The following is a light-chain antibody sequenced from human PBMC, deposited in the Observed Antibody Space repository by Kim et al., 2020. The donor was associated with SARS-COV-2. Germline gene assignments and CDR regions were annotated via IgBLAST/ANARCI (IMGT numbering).Light chain of an antibody. Sequence: SYELTQPPSVSVSPGQTASITCSGDELGDKYVCWYQQKPGQSPVVVIYQDSKRPSVIPERFSGSNSGNTATLTISGTQALDEANYYCQAWDTSSVIFGGGTKVTVL. CDR1: ELGDKY. J-gene: IGLJ2*01. CDR3: QAWDTSSVI. CDR2: QDS. V-gene: IGLV3-1*01.